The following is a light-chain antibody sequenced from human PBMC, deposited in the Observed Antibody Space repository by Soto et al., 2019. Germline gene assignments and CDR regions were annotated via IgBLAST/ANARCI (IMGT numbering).Light chain of an antibody. J-gene: IGKJ5*01. CDR2: NAS. Sequence: EIVLTQSPDTLSLSPGERATLSCRASHSVTSSLAWYQQKPGQAPRLLIYNASNRATGVPARFSGSGSGKDFTLTISSLEPEDFAVYYCQQRNNWPPSITFGQGTRLEIK. V-gene: IGKV3-11*01. CDR1: HSVTSS. CDR3: QQRNNWPPSIT.